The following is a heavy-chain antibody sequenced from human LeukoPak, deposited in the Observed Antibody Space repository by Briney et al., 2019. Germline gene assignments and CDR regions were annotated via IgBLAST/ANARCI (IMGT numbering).Heavy chain of an antibody. Sequence: SQTLSLTCAISGDSVSSNSAAWNWNRQSPTRGLEWLGRTYYRSRSYNDYAVSVKSRITINPDTSKNHFSLQLNSVTPEDTAVYYCARNLEYSSSFLAFDIWGQGTMVTVSS. CDR1: GDSVSSNSAA. D-gene: IGHD6-13*01. V-gene: IGHV6-1*01. CDR2: TYYRSRSYN. J-gene: IGHJ3*02. CDR3: ARNLEYSSSFLAFDI.